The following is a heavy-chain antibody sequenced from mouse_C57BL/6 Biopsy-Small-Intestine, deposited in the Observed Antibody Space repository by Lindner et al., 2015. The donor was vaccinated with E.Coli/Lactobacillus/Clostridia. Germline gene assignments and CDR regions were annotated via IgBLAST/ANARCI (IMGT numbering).Heavy chain of an antibody. CDR1: GFSLTRYG. CDR2: TWAGGST. Sequence: QLQEVWTSSSVAPSQSLSITCTVSGFSLTRYGVHWVRQPPGKGLEWLGVTWAGGSTNYNSALMSRLSISKDNSRSQVFLKMNSLQTDDTAIYYCAKHAYYNNYGYFDVWGAGTTVTVSS. V-gene: IGHV2-9*01. J-gene: IGHJ1*01. D-gene: IGHD2-5*01. CDR3: AKHAYYNNYGYFDV.